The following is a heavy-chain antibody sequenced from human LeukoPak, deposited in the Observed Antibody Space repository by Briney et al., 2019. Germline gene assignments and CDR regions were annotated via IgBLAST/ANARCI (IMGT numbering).Heavy chain of an antibody. J-gene: IGHJ4*02. Sequence: SETLSLTCAVSGGSISSGGYSWSWIRQPPGKGLEWIGYIYYSGSTYYNPSLKSRVTISVDTSKNQFSLKLSSVTAADTAVYYCARAAHYYDSSGYWSIFDYWGQGTLVTVSS. CDR3: ARAAHYYDSSGYWSIFDY. V-gene: IGHV4-30-4*07. CDR2: IYYSGST. D-gene: IGHD3-22*01. CDR1: GGSISSGGYS.